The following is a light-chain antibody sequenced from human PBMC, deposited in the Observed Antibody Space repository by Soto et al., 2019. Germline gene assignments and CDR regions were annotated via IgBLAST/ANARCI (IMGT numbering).Light chain of an antibody. CDR2: AAS. V-gene: IGKV1-27*01. Sequence: DIQMTQSPSSLSASVGDRVTITCRASQGISNFLAWYQHKPGKVPKLLIYAASTLQLGVPSRFSGSGSVTDFTLTISSLQPEDVATYYCQKYKSAPSLAFGGGTKVEIK. CDR3: QKYKSAPSLA. CDR1: QGISNF. J-gene: IGKJ4*01.